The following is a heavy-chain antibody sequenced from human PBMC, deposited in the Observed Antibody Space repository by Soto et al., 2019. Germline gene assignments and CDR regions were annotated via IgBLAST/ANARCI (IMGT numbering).Heavy chain of an antibody. V-gene: IGHV1-69*13. D-gene: IGHD4-17*01. CDR2: IIPIFGTA. CDR1: GGTFSSYA. CDR3: ARKPPGYYGDFHDAFDI. Sequence: ASVKVSCKASGGTFSSYAISWVRQAPGQGLEWMGGIIPIFGTANYAQKFQGSVTITADESTSTAYMELSSLRSEDTAVYYCARKPPGYYGDFHDAFDIWGQGTMVTVSS. J-gene: IGHJ3*02.